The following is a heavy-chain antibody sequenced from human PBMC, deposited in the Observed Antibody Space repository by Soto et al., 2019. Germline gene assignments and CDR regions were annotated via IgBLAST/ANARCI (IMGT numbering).Heavy chain of an antibody. Sequence: QVQLVQSGAEVKKPGASVKVSCKTSGHTFSNDDINWLRQAAGQGLEWIGWMSPNSGNTGYAQKFQGRVTLTRDTSISTAYMELSSLRSEDTAVYYCARGMSDGFGEVAWGQGTLVTVSS. J-gene: IGHJ5*02. CDR2: MSPNSGNT. CDR1: GHTFSNDD. D-gene: IGHD3-10*01. V-gene: IGHV1-8*02. CDR3: ARGMSDGFGEVA.